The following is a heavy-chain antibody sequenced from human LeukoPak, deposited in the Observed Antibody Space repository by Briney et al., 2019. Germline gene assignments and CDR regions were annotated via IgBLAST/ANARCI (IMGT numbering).Heavy chain of an antibody. D-gene: IGHD3-10*01. CDR1: GFTFSTYA. CDR2: ISKDGVNE. Sequence: GGSLRLSCAASGFTFSTYAMHWVRQAPGKGLEWVAVISKDGVNEYYADSVKGRFTISRDNSKNTLYVQMNSLRAEDTAVYYCAKVPFFYGSGSAYFDHWGQGTLVTVSS. CDR3: AKVPFFYGSGSAYFDH. V-gene: IGHV3-30-3*01. J-gene: IGHJ4*02.